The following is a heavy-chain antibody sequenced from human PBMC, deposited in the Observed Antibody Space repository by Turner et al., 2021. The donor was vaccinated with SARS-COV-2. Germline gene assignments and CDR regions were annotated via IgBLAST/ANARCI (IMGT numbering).Heavy chain of an antibody. CDR2: ISWNSGSI. V-gene: IGHV3-9*01. Sequence: EVQLVESGGGLVQRGRSLRPSCAASGFTFDDYGMHWVRQAPGKGLGWVSGISWNSGSIGYADSVKGRFTISRDNAKNSLYLQMNSLRAEDTALYYCAKEGEIAVAGNAFDIWGQGTMVTVSS. CDR1: GFTFDDYG. CDR3: AKEGEIAVAGNAFDI. J-gene: IGHJ3*02. D-gene: IGHD6-19*01.